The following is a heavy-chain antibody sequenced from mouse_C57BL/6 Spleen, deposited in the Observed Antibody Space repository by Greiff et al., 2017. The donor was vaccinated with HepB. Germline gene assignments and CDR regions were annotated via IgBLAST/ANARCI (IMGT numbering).Heavy chain of an antibody. Sequence: VQLQQSGPGMVKPSQSLSLTCTVTGYSITSGYDWHWIRHFPGNKLEWMGYISYSGSTNYNPSLKSRISITHDTSKNHFFLKLNSVTTEDTATYYWARGDGYYGYAMDYWGQGTSVTVSS. D-gene: IGHD2-3*01. CDR2: ISYSGST. CDR1: GYSITSGYD. J-gene: IGHJ4*01. CDR3: ARGDGYYGYAMDY. V-gene: IGHV3-1*01.